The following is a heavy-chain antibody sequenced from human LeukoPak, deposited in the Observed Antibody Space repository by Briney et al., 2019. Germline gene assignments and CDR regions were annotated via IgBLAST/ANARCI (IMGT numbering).Heavy chain of an antibody. V-gene: IGHV3-7*01. Sequence: PGGSLRLSCAASGFTFSSYWMSWVRQAPGKGLEWVANIKQDGSEKYYVDSVKGRFTISRDNAKNSLYLQMNSLRAEDTAVYYCARERGYAYYYYGMDVGGQGTTVTVSS. CDR2: IKQDGSEK. CDR3: ARERGYAYYYYGMDV. D-gene: IGHD5-12*01. CDR1: GFTFSSYW. J-gene: IGHJ6*02.